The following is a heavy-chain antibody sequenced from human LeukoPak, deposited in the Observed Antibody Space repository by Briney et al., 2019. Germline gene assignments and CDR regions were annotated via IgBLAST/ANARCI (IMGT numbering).Heavy chain of an antibody. CDR2: ISSSSSYI. CDR3: ARDRHHRFGELFP. D-gene: IGHD3-10*01. J-gene: IGHJ4*02. V-gene: IGHV3-21*05. CDR1: GFTFSSYE. Sequence: GGSLRLSCAASGFTFSSYEMNWVRQAPGKGLEWVSYISSSSSYIYHADSVKGRFTISRDNAKNSLYLQMNSLRAEDTAVYYCARDRHHRFGELFPWGQGTRVTVSS.